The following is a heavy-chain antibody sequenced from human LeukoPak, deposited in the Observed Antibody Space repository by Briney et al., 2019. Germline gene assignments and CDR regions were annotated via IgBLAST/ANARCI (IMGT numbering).Heavy chain of an antibody. D-gene: IGHD3-10*01. V-gene: IGHV1-8*02. CDR3: ARHAYYYGSGSYYNVGYMDV. Sequence: ASVKVSCKASGYTFTSCAMNWVRQAPGQGLEWMGWMNPNSGNTGYAQKFQGRVTMTRNTSISTAYMELSSLRSEDTAVYYCARHAYYYGSGSYYNVGYMDVWGKGTTVTISS. CDR1: GYTFTSCA. CDR2: MNPNSGNT. J-gene: IGHJ6*03.